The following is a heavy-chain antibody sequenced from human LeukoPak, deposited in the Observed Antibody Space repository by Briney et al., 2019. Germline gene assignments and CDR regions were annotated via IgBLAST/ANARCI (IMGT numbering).Heavy chain of an antibody. CDR2: INPNSGGT. Sequence: ASVKLSCKASGYTFTGYYMHWVRQAPGQGLVWMGWINPNSGGTNYAQKFQGRVTMTRDTSISTAYMELSRLRSDDTAGYYCARGLGIAVARDLFDYWGQGTLVTVS. CDR1: GYTFTGYY. J-gene: IGHJ4*02. V-gene: IGHV1-2*02. CDR3: ARGLGIAVARDLFDY. D-gene: IGHD6-19*01.